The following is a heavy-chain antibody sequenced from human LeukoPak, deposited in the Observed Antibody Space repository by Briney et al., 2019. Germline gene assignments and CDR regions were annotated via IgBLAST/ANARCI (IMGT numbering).Heavy chain of an antibody. CDR1: GYTFTGYY. Sequence: ASVKVSCKASGYTFTGYYIHWVRQAPGQGLEWMGWINPNSGGTNYAQKFQGRVTMTRDTSISTAYMELSRLRSDDTAVCYCARSYCSSTSCIYYYYGMDVWGQGTTVTVSS. CDR3: ARSYCSSTSCIYYYYGMDV. J-gene: IGHJ6*02. CDR2: INPNSGGT. V-gene: IGHV1-2*02. D-gene: IGHD2-2*01.